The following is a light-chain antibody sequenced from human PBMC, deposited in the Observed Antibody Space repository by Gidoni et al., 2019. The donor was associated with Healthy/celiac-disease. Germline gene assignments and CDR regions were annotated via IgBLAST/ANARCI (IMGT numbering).Light chain of an antibody. CDR2: DTS. V-gene: IGLV7-46*01. CDR1: PGAVTSGHY. CDR3: LLSYSGAHVV. J-gene: IGLJ2*01. Sequence: QAVVPQEPSLTVSPGGPVTLTCGSSPGAVTSGHYPSWFQQKPGQAPRTLIYDTSNKHSWTPARFSGSLLGGKAALTLSGAQPEDEAEYYCLLSYSGAHVVFGGGTKLTVL.